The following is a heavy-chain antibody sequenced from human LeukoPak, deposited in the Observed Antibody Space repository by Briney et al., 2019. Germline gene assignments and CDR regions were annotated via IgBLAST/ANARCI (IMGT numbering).Heavy chain of an antibody. V-gene: IGHV3-30*18. Sequence: GGSLRLSCAASGLTFSSYGMHWVRQAPGKGLEWVAVTSYDGSNKYHADSVKGRFTISRDNSKNTLYLQMNSLRAEDTAVYYCAQARRVYYDFWSFDYWGLGTLVTVSS. CDR3: AQARRVYYDFWSFDY. CDR1: GLTFSSYG. J-gene: IGHJ4*02. D-gene: IGHD3-3*01. CDR2: TSYDGSNK.